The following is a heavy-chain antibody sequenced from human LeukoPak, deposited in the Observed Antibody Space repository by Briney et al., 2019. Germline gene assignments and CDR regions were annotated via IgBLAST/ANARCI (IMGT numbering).Heavy chain of an antibody. CDR1: GFTVSSNY. Sequence: GGSLRLSCAASGFTVSSNYMSWVRQAPGKGLEWVSVIYSGGSTYYADSVKGRFTISRDNSKSTLYIQMNSLRAEDTAVYYCARDNTISGHYEVGYWGQGTLVTVSS. D-gene: IGHD3-3*01. J-gene: IGHJ4*02. V-gene: IGHV3-53*01. CDR2: IYSGGST. CDR3: ARDNTISGHYEVGY.